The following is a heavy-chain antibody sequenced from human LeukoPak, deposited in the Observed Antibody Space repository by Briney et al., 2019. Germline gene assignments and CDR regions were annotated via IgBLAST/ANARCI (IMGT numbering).Heavy chain of an antibody. V-gene: IGHV3-15*07. Sequence: GGSLRLSCAASGFTFNNAWMNWVRQAPGKGLEWVGRVKSKIDGGTTDYAAAVKGRFTISRDDSKNTLSLQMNSLRAEDTAVYYCATDPRPLTGYFDYWGQGTLVTVSS. J-gene: IGHJ4*02. D-gene: IGHD1-20*01. CDR2: VKSKIDGGTT. CDR3: ATDPRPLTGYFDY. CDR1: GFTFNNAW.